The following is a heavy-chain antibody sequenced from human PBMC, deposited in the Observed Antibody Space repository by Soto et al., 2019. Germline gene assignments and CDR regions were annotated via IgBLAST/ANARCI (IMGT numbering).Heavy chain of an antibody. CDR3: AKTKRETIFGVVMEWAYYYYYMDV. D-gene: IGHD3-3*01. V-gene: IGHV4-59*08. J-gene: IGHJ6*03. Sequence: SETLSLTCTVSGGSISIYYWSWIRQPPGKGLEWIGYIYYSGSTNYNPSLKSRVTISVDTSKNQFSLKLSSVTAADTAVYYCAKTKRETIFGVVMEWAYYYYYMDVWGKGTTVTVSS. CDR2: IYYSGST. CDR1: GGSISIYY.